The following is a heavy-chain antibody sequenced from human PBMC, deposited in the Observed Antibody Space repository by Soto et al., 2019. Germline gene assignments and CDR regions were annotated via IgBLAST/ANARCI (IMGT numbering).Heavy chain of an antibody. V-gene: IGHV4-31*03. D-gene: IGHD6-13*01. CDR3: ARGVFVLRFDP. J-gene: IGHJ5*02. CDR2: IYYSGST. Sequence: SETLSLTCTVSGGSISSGVYYWSWIRQHPGKGLEWIGYIYYSGSTYYNPSLKSRVTISVDTSKNQFSLKLSSVTAADTAVYYCARGVFVLRFDPWGQGTLVTVSS. CDR1: GGSISSGVYY.